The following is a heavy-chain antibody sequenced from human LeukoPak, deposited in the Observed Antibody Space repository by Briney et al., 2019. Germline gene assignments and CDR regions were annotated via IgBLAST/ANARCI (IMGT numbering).Heavy chain of an antibody. CDR1: GGSISSSSYY. CDR3: ARDSLGLERRGSRYFDY. D-gene: IGHD1-1*01. CDR2: IYYSGST. V-gene: IGHV4-39*07. Sequence: SETLSLTCTVSGGSISSSSYYWGWIRQPPGKGLEWIGSIYYSGSTYYNPSLKSRVTISVDTSKNQFSLKLSSVTAADTAVYYCARDSLGLERRGSRYFDYWGQGTLVTVSS. J-gene: IGHJ4*02.